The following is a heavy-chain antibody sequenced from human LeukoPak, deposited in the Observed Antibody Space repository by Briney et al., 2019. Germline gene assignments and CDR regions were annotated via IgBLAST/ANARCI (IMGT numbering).Heavy chain of an antibody. CDR1: GFTFSSYS. CDR2: ISSSSSTI. CDR3: ARGSRDSGWYMEAWFDP. D-gene: IGHD6-19*01. J-gene: IGHJ5*02. Sequence: GGSLRLSCAASGFTFSSYSMNWVRQAPGKGLEWVSYISSSSSTIYYADSVKGRFTISRDNAKNSLYLQMNSLRAEDTGVYYCARGSRDSGWYMEAWFDPWGQGTLVTVSS. V-gene: IGHV3-48*01.